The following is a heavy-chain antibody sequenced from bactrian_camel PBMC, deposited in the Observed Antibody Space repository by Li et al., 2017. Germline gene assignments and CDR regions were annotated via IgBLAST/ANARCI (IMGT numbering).Heavy chain of an antibody. Sequence: QVQLVESGGGSVQAGETLRLSCTAPGFSFDDSEMGWYRQAPGKGLEWVSSISSAGDTTWYSDSVQGRFTVSRDNAKNTVYLQMYSLKPEDTAVYYCVRSLEHTVAIEFGYWGQGTQVTVS. D-gene: IGHD7*01. CDR1: GFSFDDSE. V-gene: IGHV3S63*01. CDR3: VRSLEHTVAIEFGY. CDR2: ISSAGDTT. J-gene: IGHJ6*01.